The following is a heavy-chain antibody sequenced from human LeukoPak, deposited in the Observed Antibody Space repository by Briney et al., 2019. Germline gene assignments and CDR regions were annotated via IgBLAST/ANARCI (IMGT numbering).Heavy chain of an antibody. CDR3: AKIPISDYDSSGPDDY. J-gene: IGHJ4*02. Sequence: PSETLSLTCTVSGGSISSSSYYWGWIRQPPGKGLEWIGSIYYSGSTYYNPSLKSRVTISVDTSKNQFSLKLSSVTAADTAVYYCAKIPISDYDSSGPDDYWGQGTLVTVSS. CDR1: GGSISSSSYY. CDR2: IYYSGST. D-gene: IGHD3-22*01. V-gene: IGHV4-39*07.